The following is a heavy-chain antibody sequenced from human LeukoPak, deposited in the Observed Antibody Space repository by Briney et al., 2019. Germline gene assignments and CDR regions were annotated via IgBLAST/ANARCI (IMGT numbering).Heavy chain of an antibody. Sequence: GGSLRLSCAASGFTFSSYAMSWVRQAPGKGLEWVSAISGSGGSTYYADSVKGRFTISRDNSKNTLYLQMNSLRAEDTAVYYCAKDLYSGYVYLGQWDYWGQGTLVTVSS. CDR1: GFTFSSYA. J-gene: IGHJ4*02. D-gene: IGHD5-12*01. CDR3: AKDLYSGYVYLGQWDY. V-gene: IGHV3-23*01. CDR2: ISGSGGST.